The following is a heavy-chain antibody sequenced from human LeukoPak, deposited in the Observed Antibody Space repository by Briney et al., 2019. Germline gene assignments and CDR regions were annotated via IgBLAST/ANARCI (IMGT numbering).Heavy chain of an antibody. CDR3: ARAWVTVILIDY. J-gene: IGHJ4*02. CDR1: GYTFTSYY. Sequence: ASVKVSCKASGYTFTSYYIHWVRQAPGQGLEWMGIINPSGGSTIYAQKFQGRVTMTRDTSTSTVYMELSSLRSEDTAVYYCARAWVTVILIDYWGQGTLVTVSS. CDR2: INPSGGST. D-gene: IGHD2-21*02. V-gene: IGHV1-46*01.